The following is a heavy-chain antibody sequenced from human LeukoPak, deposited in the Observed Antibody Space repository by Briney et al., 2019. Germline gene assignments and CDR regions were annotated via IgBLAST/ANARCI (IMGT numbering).Heavy chain of an antibody. V-gene: IGHV1-2*02. CDR3: ARNSYGPDYYYYYMDV. Sequence: GASVKVSCKASGYTFTSYDINWVRQATGQGLEWMGWINPNSGGTNYAQKFQGRVTMTRDTSISTAYMELSRLRSDDTAVYYCARNSYGPDYYYYYMDVWGKGTTVTVSS. CDR1: GYTFTSYD. D-gene: IGHD5-18*01. J-gene: IGHJ6*03. CDR2: INPNSGGT.